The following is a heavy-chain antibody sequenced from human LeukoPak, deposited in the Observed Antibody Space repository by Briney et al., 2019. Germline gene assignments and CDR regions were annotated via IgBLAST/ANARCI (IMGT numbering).Heavy chain of an antibody. Sequence: GGSLRLSCVASTFTFSNSYMSWIRQAPGKGLEWISYISSSAGTIFYADSVEGRLTVSRDNTKNSLYLQMNALRADDTAVYYCARTIGTGPLGHFDYWGQGTLVTVSS. CDR2: ISSSAGTI. CDR3: ARTIGTGPLGHFDY. D-gene: IGHD3/OR15-3a*01. V-gene: IGHV3-11*01. J-gene: IGHJ4*02. CDR1: TFTFSNSY.